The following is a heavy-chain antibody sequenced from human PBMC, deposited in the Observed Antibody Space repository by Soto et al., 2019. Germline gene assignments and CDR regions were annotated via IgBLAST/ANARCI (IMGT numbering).Heavy chain of an antibody. CDR3: AQGVYDFWSGYYNEYYFEY. V-gene: IGHV1-69*04. CDR1: GGTFSSYA. J-gene: IGHJ4*02. D-gene: IGHD3-3*01. Sequence: SVKVSCKASGGTFSSYAISWVRQAPGQGLEWMGRIIPILGIANYAQKFQGRVTITADKSTSTAYMELSSLRSEDTAVYYCAQGVYDFWSGYYNEYYFEYWGQGTLVTVSS. CDR2: IIPILGIA.